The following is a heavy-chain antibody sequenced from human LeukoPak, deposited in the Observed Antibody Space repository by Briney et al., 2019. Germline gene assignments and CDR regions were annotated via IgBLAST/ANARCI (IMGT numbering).Heavy chain of an antibody. CDR1: GYTFTSYD. Sequence: ASVKVSCKASGYTFTSYDINWVRQTTGQGLEWMGWMNPNSGNTGYAQKFQGRVTITGNTSITTPYMELSSLRSEDTAVYYCARRQYGSGSPLYYWGQGTLVTVSS. CDR3: ARRQYGSGSPLYY. D-gene: IGHD3-10*01. CDR2: MNPNSGNT. V-gene: IGHV1-8*03. J-gene: IGHJ4*02.